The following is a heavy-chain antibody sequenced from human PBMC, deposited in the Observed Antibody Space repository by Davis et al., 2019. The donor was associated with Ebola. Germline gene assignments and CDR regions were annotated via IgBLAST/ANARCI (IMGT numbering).Heavy chain of an antibody. D-gene: IGHD6-6*01. CDR1: GGSISSGTYC. V-gene: IGHV4-39*07. Sequence: SETLSLTCSVSGGSISSGTYCWGWVRQPPGKGLEWIGSIYYNGRTYYSSSLEGRVTILLDTSKNQFSLKLRSVTAADTAVYFCARLSGLFSSSSGALYFDLWGRGTLVSVSS. CDR2: IYYNGRT. CDR3: ARLSGLFSSSSGALYFDL. J-gene: IGHJ2*01.